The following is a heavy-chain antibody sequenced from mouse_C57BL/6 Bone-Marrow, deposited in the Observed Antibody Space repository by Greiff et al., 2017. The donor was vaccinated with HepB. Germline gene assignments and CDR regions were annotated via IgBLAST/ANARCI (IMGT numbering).Heavy chain of an antibody. CDR3: ASRVYYYGSSSAY. V-gene: IGHV1-85*01. Sequence: VKLQESGPELVKPGASVKLSCKASGYTFTSYDINWVKQRPGQGLEWIGWIYPRDGSTKYNEKFKGKATLTVDTSSSTAYMELHSLTSEDSAVYFCASRVYYYGSSSAYWGQGTLVTVSA. D-gene: IGHD1-1*01. J-gene: IGHJ3*01. CDR2: IYPRDGST. CDR1: GYTFTSYD.